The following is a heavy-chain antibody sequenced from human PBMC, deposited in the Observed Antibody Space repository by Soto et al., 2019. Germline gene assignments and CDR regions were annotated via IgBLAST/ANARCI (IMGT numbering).Heavy chain of an antibody. D-gene: IGHD6-19*01. CDR3: VTSRVSIAVAGETEYYFDY. V-gene: IGHV1-2*04. CDR1: GYTFTGYY. J-gene: IGHJ4*02. Sequence: ASVKVSWKASGYTFTGYYIHWVRQAPGQGLEWMGWVNPNSGGTNYAQKFQGWVTMTRDTPISTAYMELSRLRSDDTAVYYCVTSRVSIAVAGETEYYFDYWGQGTLVTVSS. CDR2: VNPNSGGT.